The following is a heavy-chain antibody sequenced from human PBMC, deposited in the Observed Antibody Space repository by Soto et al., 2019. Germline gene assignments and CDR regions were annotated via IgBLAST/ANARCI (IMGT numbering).Heavy chain of an antibody. J-gene: IGHJ4*02. Sequence: QVQLQQSGPGLVKTSETLSLTCTVSGGSISNYYWSWFRQPPGKGLEWLGYIYDSGSTNYNPSLKSRVTISVDTSKNQFSLTLTSVTAADTAVYYCAAAPRYWGQGTQVTVSS. CDR2: IYDSGST. D-gene: IGHD2-15*01. CDR1: GGSISNYY. V-gene: IGHV4-59*01. CDR3: AAAPRY.